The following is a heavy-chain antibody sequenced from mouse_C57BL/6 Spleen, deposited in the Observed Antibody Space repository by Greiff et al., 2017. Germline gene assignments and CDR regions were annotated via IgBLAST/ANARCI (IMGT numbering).Heavy chain of an antibody. V-gene: IGHV1-55*01. CDR2: IYPGSGST. CDR1: GYTFTSYW. Sequence: QVQLQQSGAELVKPGASVKMSCKASGYTFTSYWITWVKQRPGQGLEWIGDIYPGSGSTNYNEKFKSKATLTVDTSSSTAYMQLSSLTSEDSAVYYCASLYDYDVGFAYWGQGTLVTVSA. D-gene: IGHD2-4*01. J-gene: IGHJ3*01. CDR3: ASLYDYDVGFAY.